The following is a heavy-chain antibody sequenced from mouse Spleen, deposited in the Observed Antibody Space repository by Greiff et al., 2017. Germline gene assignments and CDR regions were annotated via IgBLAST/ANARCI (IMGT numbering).Heavy chain of an antibody. CDR1: GFTFSSYA. CDR3: ARRGYGNYPYWYFDV. J-gene: IGHJ1*01. CDR2: ISSGGGNT. D-gene: IGHD2-1*01. Sequence: EVQLVESGGGLVKRGGSLKLSCAASGFTFSSYAMSWVRQTPEKRLEWVATISSGGGNTYYPDSVKGRFTISRDNAKNTLYLQMSSLKSEDTAMYYCARRGYGNYPYWYFDVWGAGTTVTVSS. V-gene: IGHV5-9-3*01.